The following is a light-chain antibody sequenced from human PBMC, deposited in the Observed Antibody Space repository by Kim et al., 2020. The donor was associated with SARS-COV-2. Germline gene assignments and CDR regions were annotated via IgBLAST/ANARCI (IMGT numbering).Light chain of an antibody. CDR1: EDISNS. CDR3: QQYIDLPYT. V-gene: IGKV1-33*01. CDR2: DAA. Sequence: SASVGDRFTMTCQANEDISNSVNWYQQKPGKAPKFLIYDAAVLEAGVQSRFSGSGFGTDFTLTISSLQPEDIATYYCQQYIDLPYTFGQGTKLEI. J-gene: IGKJ2*01.